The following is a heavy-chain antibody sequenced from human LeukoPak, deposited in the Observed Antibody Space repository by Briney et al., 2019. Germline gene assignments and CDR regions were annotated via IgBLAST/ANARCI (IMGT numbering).Heavy chain of an antibody. Sequence: GGSLRLSCAASGFTFSSYAMSWVRQAPGKGLEWVSAISGSGGSTYYADSVKGRFTISRDNSKNTLYLQMNSLRAEDTVVYYCAKGPGSKAAGTGGFDYWGQGTLVTVSS. D-gene: IGHD6-13*01. CDR1: GFTFSSYA. J-gene: IGHJ4*02. CDR3: AKGPGSKAAGTGGFDY. V-gene: IGHV3-23*01. CDR2: ISGSGGST.